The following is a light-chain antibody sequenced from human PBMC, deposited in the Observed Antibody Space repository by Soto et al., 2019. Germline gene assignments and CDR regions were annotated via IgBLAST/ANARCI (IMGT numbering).Light chain of an antibody. CDR1: QSVSSS. V-gene: IGKV3-15*01. Sequence: EIVMTQSPATLSVSPGERATLSCRASQSVSSSLAWYQQKPGQAPRLLFYGASTRATGVPARFSGSGSGTEFTLTISSLKSEDLAVYYCQQYNNWLYTFGQGTKVDIK. CDR3: QQYNNWLYT. CDR2: GAS. J-gene: IGKJ2*01.